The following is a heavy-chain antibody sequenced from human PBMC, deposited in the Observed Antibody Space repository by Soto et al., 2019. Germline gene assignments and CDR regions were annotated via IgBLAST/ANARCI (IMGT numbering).Heavy chain of an antibody. V-gene: IGHV1-8*01. Sequence: QVQLVQSGAEVKKPGASVKVSCRASRYTFISYDINWVRQATGQGLEWMGWMNPKSAYTGYAQNFQGRVTMTRNTSISTAYMELSSLRSEDTAVYYCARSPSWETTVTPYYFDYWGQGTLVTVSS. CDR1: RYTFISYD. CDR2: MNPKSAYT. D-gene: IGHD4-4*01. J-gene: IGHJ4*02. CDR3: ARSPSWETTVTPYYFDY.